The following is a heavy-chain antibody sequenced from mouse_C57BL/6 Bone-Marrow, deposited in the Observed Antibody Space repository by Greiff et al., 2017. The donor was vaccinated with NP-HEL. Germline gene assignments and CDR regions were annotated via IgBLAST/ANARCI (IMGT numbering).Heavy chain of an antibody. CDR3: ARDLRYYFDY. Sequence: QVQLQQSGAELVRPGASVKLSCKASGYTFTDYYINWVKQRPGQGLEWIARIYPGSGNTYYNEKFKGKATLTAEKSSSTASMQLSSLTSEDSAVYFCARDLRYYFDYWGQGTTLTVSS. V-gene: IGHV1-76*01. CDR1: GYTFTDYY. CDR2: IYPGSGNT. J-gene: IGHJ2*01. D-gene: IGHD1-1*01.